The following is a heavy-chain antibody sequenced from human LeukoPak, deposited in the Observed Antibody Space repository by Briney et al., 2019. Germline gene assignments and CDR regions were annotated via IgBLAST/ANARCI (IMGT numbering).Heavy chain of an antibody. CDR1: GGSFSDYY. V-gene: IGHV4-34*01. CDR2: INHSGST. CDR3: ARSRRLAVAGLSGYYYYYYMDV. D-gene: IGHD6-19*01. J-gene: IGHJ6*03. Sequence: SETLSLTCAVYGGSFSDYYWSWIRQPPGKGLEWIGEINHSGSTNYNPSLKSRVTISVDTSKNQFSLKLSSVTAADTAVYYCARSRRLAVAGLSGYYYYYYMDVWGKGTTVTVSS.